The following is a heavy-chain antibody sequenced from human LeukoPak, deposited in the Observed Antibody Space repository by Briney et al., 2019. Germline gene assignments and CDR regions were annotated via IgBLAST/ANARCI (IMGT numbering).Heavy chain of an antibody. CDR2: ISYDGSNK. D-gene: IGHD6-13*01. J-gene: IGHJ4*02. V-gene: IGHV3-30*04. CDR3: ARGVRGSSWLSFDY. Sequence: RSGGTLRLSCAASGFIFSSYAMHWVRRAPGKGLEWVALISYDGSNKYYADSVKGRFTISRDNSKNTLYLQMNSLRAEDTAVYYCARGVRGSSWLSFDYWGQGTLVIVSS. CDR1: GFIFSSYA.